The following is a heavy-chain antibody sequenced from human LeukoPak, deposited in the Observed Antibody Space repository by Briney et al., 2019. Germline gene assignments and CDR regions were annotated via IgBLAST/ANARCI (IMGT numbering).Heavy chain of an antibody. D-gene: IGHD4-23*01. V-gene: IGHV3-20*04. Sequence: GGSLRLSCAASGFTFDDYGMSWVRQAPGKGLEWVSNIKWNGGSTGYADSVKGRFTISRDNAKNSLYLQMNSLRAEDTALYYCARHYYGGNSPLDYWGQGTLVTVSS. CDR3: ARHYYGGNSPLDY. CDR1: GFTFDDYG. J-gene: IGHJ4*02. CDR2: IKWNGGST.